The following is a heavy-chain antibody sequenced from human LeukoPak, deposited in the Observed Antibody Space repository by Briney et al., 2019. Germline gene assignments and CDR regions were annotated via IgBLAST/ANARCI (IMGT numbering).Heavy chain of an antibody. CDR1: GASMTSDY. V-gene: IGHV4-59*01. Sequence: SETLSLTCTVSGASMTSDYWSWIRQPPGKGLEWIGYVYHSGTTHYSPSLESRVTISMDTSKNQFSLKLRSVTAADTAVYYCARDRTFDYWGQGTLVTVSS. CDR3: ARDRTFDY. J-gene: IGHJ4*02. CDR2: VYHSGTT.